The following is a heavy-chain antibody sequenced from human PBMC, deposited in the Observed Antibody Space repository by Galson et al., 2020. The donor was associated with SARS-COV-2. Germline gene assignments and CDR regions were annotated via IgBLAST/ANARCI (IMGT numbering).Heavy chain of an antibody. CDR1: GGSISSSNYY. D-gene: IGHD3-9*01. Sequence: SETLSLTCTVSGGSISSSNYYWGWVRQPPGEGLEWIGSIYYTESNYYNPSLTSRVTMSVDTSRNQFSLKLSSVTAADTAVYYCARQILTGYYSFYYFDFWGQGTLVTDSS. CDR2: IYYTESN. J-gene: IGHJ4*02. V-gene: IGHV4-39*01. CDR3: ARQILTGYYSFYYFDF.